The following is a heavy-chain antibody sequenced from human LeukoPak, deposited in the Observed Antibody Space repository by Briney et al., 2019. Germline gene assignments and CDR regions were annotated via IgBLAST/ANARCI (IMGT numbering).Heavy chain of an antibody. J-gene: IGHJ4*02. D-gene: IGHD3-22*01. CDR3: ARDRDSSGYYYHFDY. CDR2: IYYSGST. V-gene: IGHV4-59*01. CDR1: GGSISTYY. Sequence: SETLSLTCTVSGGSISTYYWTWNRQSPGKGLEWIGHIYYSGSTTYNPSLKSRVTISVDTSKNQFSLRLSSVTAADTAVYYCARDRDSSGYYYHFDYWGQGILVTVSS.